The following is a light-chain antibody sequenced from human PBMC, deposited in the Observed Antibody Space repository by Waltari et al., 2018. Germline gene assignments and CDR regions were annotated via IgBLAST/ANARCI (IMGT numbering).Light chain of an antibody. J-gene: IGKJ4*01. CDR3: QQYEDWPRHS. CDR1: QNVGTS. CDR2: GAY. Sequence: EIVVTQSPATLSVSPGDRVTLSCRASQNVGTSLVWYQQKPGQPPRLLIFGAYSRASGVPARFSGSGSGTDFTLAISSLQSEDFAVYYCQQYEDWPRHSFGGGTKVQIE. V-gene: IGKV3-15*01.